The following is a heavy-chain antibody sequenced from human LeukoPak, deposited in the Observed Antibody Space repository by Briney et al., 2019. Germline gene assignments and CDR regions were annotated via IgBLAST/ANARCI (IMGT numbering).Heavy chain of an antibody. J-gene: IGHJ4*02. CDR1: GGTFSSYA. V-gene: IGHV1-69*04. D-gene: IGHD6-19*01. Sequence: GASVKVSCKASGGTFSSYAISWVRQAPGQGLEWMGRIIPILGIANYAQKFQGRVTITADKSTSTAYMELSSLRSVDTAVYYCATSMAGGFDYWGQGTLVTVSS. CDR2: IIPILGIA. CDR3: ATSMAGGFDY.